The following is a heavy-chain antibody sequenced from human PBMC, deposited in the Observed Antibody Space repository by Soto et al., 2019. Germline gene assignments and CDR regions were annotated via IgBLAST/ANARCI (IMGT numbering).Heavy chain of an antibody. CDR2: INHSGSP. Sequence: PSETLSLTCGLSGSLPVGSLSTYFWTWIRQPPGKGLEWIGEINHSGSPNYSPSLRGRATISLDTSKKQFSLNLSSVTAADTAVYFCARARFSQWSQDYYGLDVWGQGTTVTVSS. CDR1: GSLPVGSLSTYF. J-gene: IGHJ6*02. D-gene: IGHD3-3*01. V-gene: IGHV4-34*01. CDR3: ARARFSQWSQDYYGLDV.